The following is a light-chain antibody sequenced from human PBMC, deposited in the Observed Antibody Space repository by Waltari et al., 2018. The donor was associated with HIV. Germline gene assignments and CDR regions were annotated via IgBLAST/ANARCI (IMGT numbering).Light chain of an antibody. Sequence: SYELTQPPSVSVSPGQTASINCSGDKLGDKYACWYQQKPGQSPVLVIYQDSKRPSGIPERFSGSNSGNTATLTISGTQAMDEGDYYCQAWDSSTVVFGGGTKLTVL. CDR1: KLGDKY. J-gene: IGLJ2*01. CDR3: QAWDSSTVV. V-gene: IGLV3-1*01. CDR2: QDS.